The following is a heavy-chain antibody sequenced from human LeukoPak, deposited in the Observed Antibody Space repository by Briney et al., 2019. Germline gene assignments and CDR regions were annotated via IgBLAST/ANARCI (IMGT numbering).Heavy chain of an antibody. V-gene: IGHV3-7*03. CDR2: IKQDRSKK. J-gene: IGHJ4*02. Sequence: GGSLRLSCAASGISFSNFWMSWVRQAPEKGLEWVAHIKQDRSKKHYVDSVKGRFTISRDNSKNTLYLQMNSLRAEDTAVYYCAKDDQEEPFDYWGQGTLVTVSS. D-gene: IGHD1-26*01. CDR1: GISFSNFW. CDR3: AKDDQEEPFDY.